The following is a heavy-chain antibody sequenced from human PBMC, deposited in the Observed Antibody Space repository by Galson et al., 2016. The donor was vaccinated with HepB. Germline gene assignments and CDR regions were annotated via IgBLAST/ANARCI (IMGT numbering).Heavy chain of an antibody. J-gene: IGHJ4*02. D-gene: IGHD6-19*01. CDR3: ARVTRRGWSYFDD. Sequence: ETLSLTCTVSGGSISSYYWSWIRQPPGKGLEWIGYIYYTGSTNYNPSLNSRVTISVDKSKNQFSLKLSSVSAADTAVYYCARVTRRGWSYFDDWGQGTLVTVSS. V-gene: IGHV4-59*01. CDR1: GGSISSYY. CDR2: IYYTGST.